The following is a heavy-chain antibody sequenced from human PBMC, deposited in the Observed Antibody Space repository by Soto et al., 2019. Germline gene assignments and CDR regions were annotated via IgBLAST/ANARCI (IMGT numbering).Heavy chain of an antibody. Sequence: QVQLVESGGGVVQPGRSLRLSCAASEFTFSNYGMHWVRQAPGKGLEWVAVILNDGSNGYHADSVKDRFTISRDNSKNTLYLQMNSLRAEDTAVYYCARDDEYSGNGMDVWGQGTTVTVS. CDR1: EFTFSNYG. J-gene: IGHJ6*02. CDR2: ILNDGSNG. V-gene: IGHV3-33*01. D-gene: IGHD3-10*01. CDR3: ARDDEYSGNGMDV.